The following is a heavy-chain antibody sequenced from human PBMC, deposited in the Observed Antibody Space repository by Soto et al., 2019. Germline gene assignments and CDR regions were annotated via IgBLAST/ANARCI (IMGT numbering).Heavy chain of an antibody. CDR2: IYYSGST. J-gene: IGHJ3*02. CDR1: GGSISSYY. CDR3: ARELGYCSGGSCYAGGAFDI. D-gene: IGHD2-15*01. V-gene: IGHV4-59*01. Sequence: SETLSLTCTVAGGSISSYYWSWIRQPPGKGLEWIGYIYYSGSTNYNPSLKSRVTISVDTSKNQFSLKLSSVTAADTAVYYCARELGYCSGGSCYAGGAFDIWGQGTMVTVSS.